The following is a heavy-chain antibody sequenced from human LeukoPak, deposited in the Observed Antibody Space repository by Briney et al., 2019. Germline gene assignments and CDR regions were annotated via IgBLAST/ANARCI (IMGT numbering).Heavy chain of an antibody. J-gene: IGHJ6*03. D-gene: IGHD3-10*01. Sequence: PSETLSLTCTVSGGSISSGSYYWSWIRQPAGKGLEWIGRIYTSGSTNYNPSLKSRVTISVDTSKNQFSLKLSSVTAADTAVYYCARDGDYYYYMDVWGKGTTVTISS. CDR2: IYTSGST. CDR3: ARDGDYYYYMDV. V-gene: IGHV4-61*02. CDR1: GGSISSGSYY.